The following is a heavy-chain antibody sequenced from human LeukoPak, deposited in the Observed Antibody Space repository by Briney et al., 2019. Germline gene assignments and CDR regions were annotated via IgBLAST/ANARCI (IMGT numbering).Heavy chain of an antibody. D-gene: IGHD2-2*01. CDR2: ISGNNDNP. CDR3: ARDGTSTDDY. CDR1: GYTFSNFG. Sequence: AAVKVSCKASGYTFSNFGISWVRQAPGQGVGWMGWISGNNDNPNYGQKFQGRFTVTSDSSTRTAYMELKRLRSDDTAVYYCARDGTSTDDYWGQGTLVTVSS. J-gene: IGHJ4*02. V-gene: IGHV1-18*01.